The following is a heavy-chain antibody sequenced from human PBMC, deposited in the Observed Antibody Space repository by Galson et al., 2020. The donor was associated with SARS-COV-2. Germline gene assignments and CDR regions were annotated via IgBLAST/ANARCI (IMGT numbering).Heavy chain of an antibody. CDR2: ISYDGSNK. CDR3: ARDLKAGYSSIDY. V-gene: IGHV3-30*04. CDR1: GFTFSSYA. D-gene: IGHD6-19*01. Sequence: QAGGSLRLSCAASGFTFSSYAMHWVRQAPGKGLEWVAVISYDGSNKYYADSVKGRFTISRDNSKNTLYLQMNSLRAEDTAVYYCARDLKAGYSSIDYWGQGTLVTVSS. J-gene: IGHJ4*02.